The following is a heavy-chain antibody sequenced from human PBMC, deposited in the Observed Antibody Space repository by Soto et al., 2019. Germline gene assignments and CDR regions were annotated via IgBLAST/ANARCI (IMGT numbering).Heavy chain of an antibody. CDR2: MNPNSGNT. CDR1: GYTFTSYD. CDR3: ARVPGYGDYEFYYYYYMDV. Sequence: ASVKVSCKASGYTFTSYDINWVRQATGQGLEWMGWMNPNSGNTGYAQKFQGRVTMTRNTSISTAYMELSSLRSEDTAVYYCARVPGYGDYEFYYYYYMDVWGKGTTVTVSS. V-gene: IGHV1-8*01. D-gene: IGHD4-17*01. J-gene: IGHJ6*03.